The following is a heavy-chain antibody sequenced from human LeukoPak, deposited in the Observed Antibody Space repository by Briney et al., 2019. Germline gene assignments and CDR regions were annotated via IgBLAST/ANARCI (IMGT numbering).Heavy chain of an antibody. J-gene: IGHJ4*02. V-gene: IGHV3-64D*06. CDR2: ISGNGGST. CDR3: VKGYSCSGGSCYFDN. D-gene: IGHD2-15*01. CDR1: GFTFSSYA. Sequence: PGGSLRLSCSASGFTFSSYAMHWVRQAPGKGLEYVSAISGNGGSTYYADSVKGRFTISRDNSKNTLYLQMSSLRPEDTAVYYCVKGYSCSGGSCYFDNWGQGTLVTVSS.